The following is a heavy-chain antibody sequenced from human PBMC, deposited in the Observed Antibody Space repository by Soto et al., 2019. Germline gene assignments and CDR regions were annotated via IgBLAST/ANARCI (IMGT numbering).Heavy chain of an antibody. Sequence: QMQLVQSGAEVKRPGASVRVSCKSSGYTFTSFYIHWVRQAPGQGLEWMGIINPSGGITNFAQRLQGRVTMTREMSTNTHYMELSSLKSDDTAVYYCASSPAFSSSWYGIPPDPSHGMDVWGQGTTVTVS. D-gene: IGHD6-13*01. J-gene: IGHJ6*02. V-gene: IGHV1-46*01. CDR1: GYTFTSFY. CDR2: INPSGGIT. CDR3: ASSPAFSSSWYGIPPDPSHGMDV.